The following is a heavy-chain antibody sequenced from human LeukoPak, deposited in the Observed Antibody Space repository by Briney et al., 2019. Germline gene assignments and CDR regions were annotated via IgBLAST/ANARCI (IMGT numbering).Heavy chain of an antibody. V-gene: IGHV3-23*01. CDR2: ISGSGGST. CDR1: GFTFSIYA. CDR3: ARLDVGATPYYFDY. Sequence: PGGSLRLSCAASGFTFSIYAMSWVRQAPGKGLEWVSAISGSGGSTYYADSVKGRFTISRDNSKNTLYLQMNSLRAEDTAVYYCARLDVGATPYYFDYWGQGTLVTVSS. D-gene: IGHD1-26*01. J-gene: IGHJ4*02.